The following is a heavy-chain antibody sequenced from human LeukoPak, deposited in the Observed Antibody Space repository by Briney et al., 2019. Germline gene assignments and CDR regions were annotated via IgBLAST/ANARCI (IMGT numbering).Heavy chain of an antibody. Sequence: SGGSLRLSCAASGFTFSSYAMSWVRQAPGKGLEWVSAISGGGGSTYYADSVKGRFTISRENSKNTLYLQMNSLRAEDTAVYYCAKGSITMIVVVIPGYYYMDVWGKGTTVTVSS. CDR3: AKGSITMIVVVIPGYYYMDV. V-gene: IGHV3-23*01. J-gene: IGHJ6*03. CDR1: GFTFSSYA. D-gene: IGHD3-22*01. CDR2: ISGGGGST.